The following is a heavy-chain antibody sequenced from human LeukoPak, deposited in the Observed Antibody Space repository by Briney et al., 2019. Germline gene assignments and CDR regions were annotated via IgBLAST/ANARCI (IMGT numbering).Heavy chain of an antibody. CDR1: GYTFTSYA. D-gene: IGHD3-3*01. J-gene: IGHJ5*02. CDR3: AREKNFWSGYHNWFDP. V-gene: IGHV1-3*01. Sequence: ASVKVSCKASGYTFTSYAMHWVRQAPGQRLEWMGWINAGNGNTKYSQKFQGRVTMTRDTSTSTVYMELSSLRSEDTAVYYCAREKNFWSGYHNWFDPWGQGTLVTVSS. CDR2: INAGNGNT.